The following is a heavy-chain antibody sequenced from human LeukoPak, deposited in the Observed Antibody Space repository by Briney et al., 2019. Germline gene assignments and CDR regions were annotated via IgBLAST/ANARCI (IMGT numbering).Heavy chain of an antibody. V-gene: IGHV3-21*01. Sequence: GGSLRLSCAASGFTFSSYSMNWVRQAPGKGLEWVSSISSSSSYIYYADSVKGRFTISRDNAKNSLYLQMNSLRAEDTAVYYCARGPPIAARTPFDYWGQGTLVTVSS. CDR1: GFTFSSYS. D-gene: IGHD6-6*01. CDR3: ARGPPIAARTPFDY. CDR2: ISSSSSYI. J-gene: IGHJ4*02.